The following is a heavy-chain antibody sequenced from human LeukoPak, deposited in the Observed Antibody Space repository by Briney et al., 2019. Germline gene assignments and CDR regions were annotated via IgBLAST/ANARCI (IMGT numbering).Heavy chain of an antibody. Sequence: PSETLSLTCTVSGYSISSGYYWGWIRQPPGKGLEWIGSIYHSGSTYYNPSLKSRVTISVDTSKNQFSLKLSSVTAADTAVYYCARDDIAAARPEDWGQGTLVTVSS. CDR3: ARDDIAAARPED. CDR2: IYHSGST. D-gene: IGHD6-13*01. V-gene: IGHV4-38-2*02. CDR1: GYSISSGYY. J-gene: IGHJ4*02.